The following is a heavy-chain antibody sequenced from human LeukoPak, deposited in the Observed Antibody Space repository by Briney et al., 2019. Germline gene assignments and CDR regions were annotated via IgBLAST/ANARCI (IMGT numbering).Heavy chain of an antibody. CDR2: ISAYNGNT. Sequence: ASVKVSCKASGYTFTSYGISWVRQAPGQGLEWMGWISAYNGNTNYAQKLQGGVTMTTDTSTSTAYMELRSLRSGDTAVYYCARDPWSIAARPGLFDYWGQGTLVTVSS. V-gene: IGHV1-18*01. J-gene: IGHJ4*02. CDR3: ARDPWSIAARPGLFDY. D-gene: IGHD6-6*01. CDR1: GYTFTSYG.